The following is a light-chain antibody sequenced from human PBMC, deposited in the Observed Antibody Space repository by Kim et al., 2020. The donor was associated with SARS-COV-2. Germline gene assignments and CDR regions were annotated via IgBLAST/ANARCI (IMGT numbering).Light chain of an antibody. Sequence: LSPGERATLSCRASQGVSINYLAWYQQKPGQAPRLLIYGASSRATGIPDRFSGNGSGTDFTLTISRLEPEDFAVYYCQQYGSSPYTFGQGTKLEI. CDR2: GAS. J-gene: IGKJ2*01. CDR3: QQYGSSPYT. V-gene: IGKV3-20*01. CDR1: QGVSINY.